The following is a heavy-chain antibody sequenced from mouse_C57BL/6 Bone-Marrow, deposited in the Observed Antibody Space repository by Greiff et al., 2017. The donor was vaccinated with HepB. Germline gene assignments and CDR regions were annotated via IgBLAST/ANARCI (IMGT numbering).Heavy chain of an antibody. D-gene: IGHD1-1*01. CDR3: ARMDGYYGVFYAMDY. V-gene: IGHV1-52*01. Sequence: QVQLQQPGAELVRPGSSVKLSCKASGYTFTSYWMHWVKQRPIQGLEWIGNIDPSDSETHYNQKFKDKATLTVDNSSSTAYMQLSSLTSEDSAVYYCARMDGYYGVFYAMDYWGQGTSVTVSS. CDR1: GYTFTSYW. J-gene: IGHJ4*01. CDR2: IDPSDSET.